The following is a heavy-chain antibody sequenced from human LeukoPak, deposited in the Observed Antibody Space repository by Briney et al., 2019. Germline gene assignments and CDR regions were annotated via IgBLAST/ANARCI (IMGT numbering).Heavy chain of an antibody. Sequence: GGSLRLSCAASGFTFSSCSMNWVRQAPGKGLEWVSSISTSNNYTSYADSVKGRFTISRDDAKNSLYLQMNSLRAEDTALYFCARATGYSSGWENFFDYWGQGTLVTVSS. J-gene: IGHJ4*02. CDR3: ARATGYSSGWENFFDY. CDR2: ISTSNNYT. V-gene: IGHV3-21*01. CDR1: GFTFSSCS. D-gene: IGHD6-19*01.